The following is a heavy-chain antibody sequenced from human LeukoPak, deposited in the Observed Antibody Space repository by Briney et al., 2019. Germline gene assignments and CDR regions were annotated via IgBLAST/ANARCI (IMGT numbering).Heavy chain of an antibody. J-gene: IGHJ4*02. V-gene: IGHV1-18*01. CDR2: ISAYNGNT. D-gene: IGHD3-22*01. Sequence: GASVKVSCKASGYTFTSYGISWVRQAPGQGLEWMGWISAYNGNTNYAQKLQGRVTMTTDTSTSTAYMELRSLRSDDTAVYYCARDSGLTMIVVVPFDYWGQGTLVTVSS. CDR1: GYTFTSYG. CDR3: ARDSGLTMIVVVPFDY.